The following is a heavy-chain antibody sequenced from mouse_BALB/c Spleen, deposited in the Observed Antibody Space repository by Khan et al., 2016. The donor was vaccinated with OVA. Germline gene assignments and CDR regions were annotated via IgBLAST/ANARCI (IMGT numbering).Heavy chain of an antibody. Sequence: VQLKESGGGLVKPGGSLKLSCAASGFTFSDYYMYWVRQTPEKRLEWVATISDGGSYTYYPDSVKGRFTISRDDVKNNLYLQMSSLKSEDTAKYYCARGFYGGPFTYWGQGTLVTVSA. CDR2: ISDGGSYT. D-gene: IGHD1-1*02. CDR3: ARGFYGGPFTY. J-gene: IGHJ3*01. CDR1: GFTFSDYY. V-gene: IGHV5-4*02.